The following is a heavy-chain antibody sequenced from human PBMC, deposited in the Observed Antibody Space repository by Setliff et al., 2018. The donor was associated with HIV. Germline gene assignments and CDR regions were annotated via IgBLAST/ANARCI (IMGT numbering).Heavy chain of an antibody. CDR3: ARKHLANVFDY. J-gene: IGHJ4*02. D-gene: IGHD5-12*01. V-gene: IGHV4-59*01. CDR1: EGSLSTYY. CDR2: IYYNGSP. Sequence: SETLSLTCTVSEGSLSTYYWSWIRQPPGKGLEWIGYIYYNGSPTYNPSLKSRVTMSVDTSKNKFSLRLSSVTAADTAVYYCARKHLANVFDYWGQGTLVTVSS.